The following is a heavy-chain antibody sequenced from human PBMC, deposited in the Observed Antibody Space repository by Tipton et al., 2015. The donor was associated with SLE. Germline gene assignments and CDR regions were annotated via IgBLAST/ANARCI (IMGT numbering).Heavy chain of an antibody. J-gene: IGHJ4*02. V-gene: IGHV4-59*01. CDR3: ANYDILTGYLDY. CDR1: GGSISSYY. D-gene: IGHD3-9*01. CDR2: IYYTGST. Sequence: TLSLSCTVSGGSISSYYWSWIRQPPGKGLEWIGYIYYTGSTYYNPSLKSRVTISVDTSKNQFSLKLSPVTAADTAVYYCANYDILTGYLDYWGQGTLVTVSS.